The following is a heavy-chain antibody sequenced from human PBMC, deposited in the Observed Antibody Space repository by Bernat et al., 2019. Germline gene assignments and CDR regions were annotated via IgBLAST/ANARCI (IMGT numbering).Heavy chain of an antibody. D-gene: IGHD2-15*01. CDR3: AKDRHCSGGSCTSYNWFDP. CDR1: GFTFSSYA. CDR2: ISGSGGTT. V-gene: IGHV3-23*04. Sequence: EVQLVESGGGLVQPGGSLRLSCAASGFTFSSYAMSWVRLAPGKGLEWVSAISGSGGTTYYADSVKGRFTISRDNSKNTLYLQMNSLRAEDTAVYYCAKDRHCSGGSCTSYNWFDPWGQGTLVTVSS. J-gene: IGHJ5*02.